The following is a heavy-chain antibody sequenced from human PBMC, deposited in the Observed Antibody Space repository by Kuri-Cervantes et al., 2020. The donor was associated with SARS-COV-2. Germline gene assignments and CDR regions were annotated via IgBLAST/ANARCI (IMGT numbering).Heavy chain of an antibody. J-gene: IGHJ3*02. D-gene: IGHD6-19*01. Sequence: SVKISCKASGGTFSSYAISWLRQAPGQGLEWMGGIIPIFGTANYAQKFQSRVTITTDESTSTAYMVLSSLSTEETAVYYCARCGWREAGKIDAFDIWGQGTMVTVSS. V-gene: IGHV1-69*05. CDR3: ARCGWREAGKIDAFDI. CDR2: IIPIFGTA. CDR1: GGTFSSYA.